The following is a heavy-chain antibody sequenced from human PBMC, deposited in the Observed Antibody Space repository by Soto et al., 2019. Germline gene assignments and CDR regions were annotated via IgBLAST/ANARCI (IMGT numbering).Heavy chain of an antibody. CDR3: AKGSGSSWFSS. Sequence: EVQLLESGGGLVQPGGSLRLSCAASGFTFSSYAMSWVRQAPGKGLEWVSAISVSGGSTYYADSVKGRFTISRDNPKNTRYLQKNSLRAEDTAVYYCAKGSGSSWFSSWGQGTLVTVSS. J-gene: IGHJ4*02. V-gene: IGHV3-23*01. CDR1: GFTFSSYA. D-gene: IGHD6-13*01. CDR2: ISVSGGST.